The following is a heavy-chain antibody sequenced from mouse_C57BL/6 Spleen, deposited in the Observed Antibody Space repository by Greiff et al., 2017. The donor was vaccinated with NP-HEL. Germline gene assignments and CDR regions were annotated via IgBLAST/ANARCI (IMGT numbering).Heavy chain of an antibody. CDR1: GYAFSSSW. CDR2: IYPGDGDT. D-gene: IGHD2-1*01. Sequence: VQLQQSGPELVKPGASVKISCKASGYAFSSSWMNWVKQRPGKGLEWIGRIYPGDGDTNYNGKFKGKATLTADKSSSTAYMQLSSLTSEDSAVYGWARQVYYGQPCAYWGQGTLVTVSA. J-gene: IGHJ3*01. CDR3: ARQVYYGQPCAY. V-gene: IGHV1-82*01.